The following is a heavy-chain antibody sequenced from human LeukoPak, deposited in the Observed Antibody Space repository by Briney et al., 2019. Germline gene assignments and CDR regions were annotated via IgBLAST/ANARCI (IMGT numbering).Heavy chain of an antibody. V-gene: IGHV3-21*05. J-gene: IGHJ4*02. CDR3: ARDLNWAFDY. CDR1: AFTFSNYG. D-gene: IGHD7-27*01. CDR2: ISRDRRYI. Sequence: GGSLRLSCAASAFTFSNYGRKWVLQAPGNGLEWVSYISRDRRYIYYAASVKGRFTISRDNAEESLYLQMNSQRAEDTDVYYCARDLNWAFDYWGQGNLVTVSS.